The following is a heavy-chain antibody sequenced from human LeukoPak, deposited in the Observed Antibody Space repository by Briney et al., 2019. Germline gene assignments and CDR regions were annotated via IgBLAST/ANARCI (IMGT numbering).Heavy chain of an antibody. Sequence: GSLRLSCAASGFPFSSYAISWIRQPAGKGLEWIGRIFSSGNSSYNPTHKSRLTMSVDTSKNQFSLKLSSVTAADTAVYYCARDPNSALWGQGTLVTAS. D-gene: IGHD4-23*01. J-gene: IGHJ4*02. V-gene: IGHV4-4*07. CDR2: IFSSGNS. CDR1: GFPFSSYA. CDR3: ARDPNSAL.